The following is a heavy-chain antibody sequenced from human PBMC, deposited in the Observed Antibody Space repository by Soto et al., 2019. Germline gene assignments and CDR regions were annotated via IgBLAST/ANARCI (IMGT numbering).Heavy chain of an antibody. CDR1: GVSFSRYA. D-gene: IGHD4-17*01. CDR2: ISGSGGST. J-gene: IGHJ6*02. V-gene: IGHV3-23*01. CDR3: AKEIYGYYYYGLDV. Sequence: GGYLRLSCAASGVSFSRYAMSWARQAPGKGLEWGSAISGSGGSTYYADSVKGRFTISRDNSKNTLYLQMNSLRAEDTAVYYCAKEIYGYYYYGLDVWGQGTTVTGSS.